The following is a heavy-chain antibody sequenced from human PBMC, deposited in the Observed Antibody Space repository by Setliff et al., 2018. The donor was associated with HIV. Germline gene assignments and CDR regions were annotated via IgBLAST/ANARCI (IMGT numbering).Heavy chain of an antibody. D-gene: IGHD4-4*01. CDR2: ISGSGGGT. V-gene: IGHV3-23*01. CDR1: GFTFSSYG. Sequence: GESLKISCAGSGFTFSSYGMSWVRQAPGKGLEWVSVISGSGGGTYYAESVKGRFTISRDNTKNSLFLQMSSLRVEDTAIYYCARGGNDYNYRHFDYWGQGTLVTVSS. J-gene: IGHJ4*02. CDR3: ARGGNDYNYRHFDY.